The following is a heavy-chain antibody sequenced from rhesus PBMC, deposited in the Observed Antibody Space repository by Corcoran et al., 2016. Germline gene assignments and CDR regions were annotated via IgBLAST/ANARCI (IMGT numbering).Heavy chain of an antibody. CDR2: IYGSSTST. CDR1: GGSISDSYR. J-gene: IGHJ4*01. Sequence: QVQLQESGPGVVKPSETLSLTCAVSGGSISDSYRWSWIRQPPGKGLEWIGYIYGSSTSTNYNPSLKSRVTISKDTSKNQFSLKLSSVTAADTAVYYCARRGVATGYFDYWGQGVLVTVSS. CDR3: ARRGVATGYFDY. V-gene: IGHV4S10*01. D-gene: IGHD4-29*01.